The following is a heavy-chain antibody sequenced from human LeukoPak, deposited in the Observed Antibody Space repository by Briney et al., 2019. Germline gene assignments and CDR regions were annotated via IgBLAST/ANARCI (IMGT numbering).Heavy chain of an antibody. CDR1: GFSFSSYNL. D-gene: IGHD5-24*01. CDR3: AASWQMARYS. Sequence: PGGSLRLSCAASGFSFSSYNLNWVRQPPGKGLEWIGEIYHSGSTNYSPSLKSRVTISVDKSKNQFSLKLSSVTAADTAVYYCAASWQMARYSWGQGTLVTVSS. CDR2: IYHSGST. V-gene: IGHV4-4*02. J-gene: IGHJ5*02.